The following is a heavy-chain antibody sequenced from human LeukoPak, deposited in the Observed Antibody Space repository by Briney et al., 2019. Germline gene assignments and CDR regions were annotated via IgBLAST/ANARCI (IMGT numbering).Heavy chain of an antibody. D-gene: IGHD6-19*01. CDR3: ARSNELFSGWQIYYFDY. V-gene: IGHV4-39*01. Sequence: SETLSLTCTVSGGSISSSSYYWGWIRQPPGKGLEWIGNIYYTGSTYYNLSLKSRVTISVDTSKNQFSLQLNSVTPEDTAVYYCARSNELFSGWQIYYFDYWGQGTLVTVSS. CDR1: GGSISSSSYY. CDR2: IYYTGST. J-gene: IGHJ4*02.